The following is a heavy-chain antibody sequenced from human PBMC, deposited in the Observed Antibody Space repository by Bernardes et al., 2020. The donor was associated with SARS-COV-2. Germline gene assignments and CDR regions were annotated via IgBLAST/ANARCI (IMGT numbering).Heavy chain of an antibody. CDR2: ISGSGGSS. CDR3: AKEPHVYYGSGSNYFAS. V-gene: IGHV3-23*01. J-gene: IGHJ4*02. Sequence: GGSLRLSCAAFGSTFRRNSMAWVRQAPGKGLEWVSGISGSGGSSYYAGSVKGRFNISRDNSKNMVYLQMDSLRVDDTATYYCAKEPHVYYGSGSNYFASWGQGILVTVSS. D-gene: IGHD3-10*01. CDR1: GSTFRRNS.